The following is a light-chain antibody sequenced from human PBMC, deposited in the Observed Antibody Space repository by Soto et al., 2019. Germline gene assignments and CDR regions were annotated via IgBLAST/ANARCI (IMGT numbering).Light chain of an antibody. J-gene: IGKJ1*01. V-gene: IGKV1-5*01. Sequence: DFQMTQSLSTLSASVGDRVTITCRDSQNIRSRLAWFQQKPGKAPKLLIYDASSLESGVPQRFSGSGSGTEFTLTISSLQTDDFSPYYCQQYHSYWTFGQATKVDIK. CDR2: DAS. CDR1: QNIRSR. CDR3: QQYHSYWT.